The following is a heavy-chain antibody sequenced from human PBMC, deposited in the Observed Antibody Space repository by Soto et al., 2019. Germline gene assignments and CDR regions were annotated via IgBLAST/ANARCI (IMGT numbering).Heavy chain of an antibody. V-gene: IGHV1-18*01. J-gene: IGHJ6*02. CDR3: ARASSHLNSLLWFGEPSHYDYGMDV. Sequence: ASVKVSCKASGYTFTSYGISWVRQAPGQGLEWMGWISAYNGNTNYAQKLQGRVTMTTDTSTSTAYMELRSLRSDDTAVYYCARASSHLNSLLWFGEPSHYDYGMDVWGQATMVSVSS. CDR1: GYTFTSYG. CDR2: ISAYNGNT. D-gene: IGHD3-10*01.